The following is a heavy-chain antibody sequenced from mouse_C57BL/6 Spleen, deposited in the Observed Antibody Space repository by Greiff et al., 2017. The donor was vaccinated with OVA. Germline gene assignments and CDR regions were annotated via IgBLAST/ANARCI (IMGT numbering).Heavy chain of an antibody. CDR2: IYPGSGST. CDR3: ARSGGSLYYFDY. J-gene: IGHJ2*01. Sequence: QVQLQQPGAELVKPGASVKMSCKASGYTFTSYWITWVKQRPGQGLEWIGDIYPGSGSTNYNEKFKSKATLTVDTSSSTAYMQLSSLTSEDSAVYYCARSGGSLYYFDYWGQGTTLTVSS. CDR1: GYTFTSYW. D-gene: IGHD1-1*01. V-gene: IGHV1-55*01.